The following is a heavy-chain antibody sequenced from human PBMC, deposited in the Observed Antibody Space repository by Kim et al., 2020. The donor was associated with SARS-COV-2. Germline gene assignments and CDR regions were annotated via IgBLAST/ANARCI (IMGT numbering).Heavy chain of an antibody. CDR2: ISNDGYTT. CDR1: GFTFSSSW. V-gene: IGHV3-74*01. CDR3: ARSPSGPEGY. Sequence: GGSLRLSCAASGFTFSSSWMHWVRQAPGKGLVWLSHISNDGYTTAYADSVKGRFTVSRDNAKNTLYLQMNSLRAENTAVYFCARSPSGPEGYWGQGTLVTVSS. J-gene: IGHJ4*02.